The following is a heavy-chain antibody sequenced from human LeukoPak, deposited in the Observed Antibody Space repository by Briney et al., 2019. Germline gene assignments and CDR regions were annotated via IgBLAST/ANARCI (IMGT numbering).Heavy chain of an antibody. CDR2: ITSSGNTI. Sequence: PGGSLRLSCAASVFTFSSYEMNWVRQAPGKGLEWVSYITSSGNTIYYADSVKGRFTISRDNAKNSLYLQMNSLRAEDTAVYYCARLTTMTTTGGPFDYWGQGTLVTVSS. D-gene: IGHD4-17*01. CDR3: ARLTTMTTTGGPFDY. J-gene: IGHJ4*02. CDR1: VFTFSSYE. V-gene: IGHV3-48*03.